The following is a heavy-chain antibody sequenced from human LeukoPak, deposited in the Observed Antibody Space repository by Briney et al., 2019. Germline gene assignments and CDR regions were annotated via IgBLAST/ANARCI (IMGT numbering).Heavy chain of an antibody. CDR2: IYPGDSDT. CDR1: GYSFTSYW. Sequence: GESLKISCKGSGYSFTSYWIGWVRQMPGKGLEWMAIIYPGDSDTRYSPSFQGQVTISADKSITTAYLQWSSLKASDTAIYYCARRMATSEGVLYYFDSWGQGTLVTVSS. CDR3: ARRMATSEGVLYYFDS. D-gene: IGHD5-24*01. J-gene: IGHJ4*02. V-gene: IGHV5-51*01.